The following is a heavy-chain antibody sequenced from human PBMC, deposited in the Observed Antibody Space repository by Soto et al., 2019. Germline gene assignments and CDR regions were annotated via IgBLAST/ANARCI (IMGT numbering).Heavy chain of an antibody. V-gene: IGHV4-59*01. CDR2: VYSSGST. CDR3: ARRAVVAVTGSLDNWLDP. J-gene: IGHJ5*02. D-gene: IGHD2-21*01. CDR1: GGSIDSYY. Sequence: SETLSLTCTVSGGSIDSYYWNWLRQPPGKALEWIGYVYSSGSTNYNPSLKSRVTISVDTSRNQFSLKVNSVTAADTAVYYCARRAVVAVTGSLDNWLDPWGQGILVTVSS.